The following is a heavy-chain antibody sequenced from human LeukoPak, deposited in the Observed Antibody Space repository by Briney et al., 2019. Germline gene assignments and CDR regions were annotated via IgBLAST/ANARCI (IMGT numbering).Heavy chain of an antibody. V-gene: IGHV1-2*02. Sequence: ASVKVSCKASGYTFTSYYIHWVRQAPGQGLEWMGIINPSGGSTNYAQKFQGRVTMTRDTSISTAYMELSRLRSDDTAVYYCARGGYGITMVRGVHDAFDIWGQGTMVTVSS. J-gene: IGHJ3*02. CDR2: INPSGGST. CDR1: GYTFTSYY. D-gene: IGHD3-10*01. CDR3: ARGGYGITMVRGVHDAFDI.